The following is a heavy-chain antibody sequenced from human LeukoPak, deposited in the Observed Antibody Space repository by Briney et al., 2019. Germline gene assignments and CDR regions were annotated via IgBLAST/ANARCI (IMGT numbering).Heavy chain of an antibody. Sequence: SETLCLTCTVSGGSTSGYYWTWIRQPPGKRLEWIGYIYYSGSTNYNPSLKSRVTISVDTSKNQFSLKLTSVTAADTAIYYCARDPSQSAGFFDDWGQGTLVTVSS. V-gene: IGHV4-59*01. D-gene: IGHD3-9*01. CDR1: GGSTSGYY. J-gene: IGHJ4*02. CDR2: IYYSGST. CDR3: ARDPSQSAGFFDD.